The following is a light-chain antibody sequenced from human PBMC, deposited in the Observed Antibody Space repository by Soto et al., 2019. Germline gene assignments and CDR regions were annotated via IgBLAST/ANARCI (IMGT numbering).Light chain of an antibody. CDR1: QNIRNY. CDR3: QQGHSSLT. V-gene: IGKV1-39*01. J-gene: IGKJ4*01. Sequence: DIQMTQSPSSLSAAIGDRVTITCRASQNIRNYLNWYQQKSGKAPKLITYGASSLQSGVPSRFSGSGSGTDFTLTISSLESEDFATYYCQQGHSSLTLGGGTTVEI. CDR2: GAS.